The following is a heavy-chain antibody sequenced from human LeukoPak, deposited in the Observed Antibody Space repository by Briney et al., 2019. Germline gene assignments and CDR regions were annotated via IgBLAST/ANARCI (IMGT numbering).Heavy chain of an antibody. Sequence: SETLSLTCTVSGGSISSSSYYWGWIRQPPGKGLEWIGSIYYSGSTYYNPSLKSRVTISVDTSKNQFSLKLSSVTAADTAVYYCATPDNDYGDYPAYFDYWGQGTLVTVSS. CDR1: GGSISSSSYY. D-gene: IGHD4-17*01. V-gene: IGHV4-39*07. CDR2: IYYSGST. CDR3: ATPDNDYGDYPAYFDY. J-gene: IGHJ4*02.